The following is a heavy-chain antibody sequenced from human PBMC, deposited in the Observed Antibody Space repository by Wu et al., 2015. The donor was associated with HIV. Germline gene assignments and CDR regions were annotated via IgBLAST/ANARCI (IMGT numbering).Heavy chain of an antibody. CDR1: GYTLTELS. CDR3: ARRGYCSNANCYHLDS. CDR2: INPHTGVT. V-gene: IGHV1-2*02. J-gene: IGHJ4*02. Sequence: QAQLVQSGAEVKKPGASVKVSCKVSGYTLTELSMHWVRQAPGQGLEWMGWINPHTGVTNYAQKFQGRITMTRDTSIGAAYMDLSRLTSDDAAVYYCARRGYCSNANCYHLDSWGQGTLVTVSS. D-gene: IGHD2-2*01.